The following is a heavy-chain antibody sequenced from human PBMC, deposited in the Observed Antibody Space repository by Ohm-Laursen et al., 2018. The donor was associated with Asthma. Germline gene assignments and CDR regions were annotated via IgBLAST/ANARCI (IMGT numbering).Heavy chain of an antibody. D-gene: IGHD6-19*01. Sequence: GTLSLTCTVSGGSISSGGYYWSWIRQHPGKGLEWIGYIYYSGSTNYIPSLKSRVTISVDTSKNQFSLKLSSVTAADTAVYYCAREGVGYSSGLIDFWGQGTLVTVSS. CDR1: GGSISSGGYY. J-gene: IGHJ4*02. V-gene: IGHV4-61*08. CDR3: AREGVGYSSGLIDF. CDR2: IYYSGST.